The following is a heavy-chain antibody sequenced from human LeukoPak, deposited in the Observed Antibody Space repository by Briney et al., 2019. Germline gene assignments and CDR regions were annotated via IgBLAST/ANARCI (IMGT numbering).Heavy chain of an antibody. CDR1: GFTLSDYSDCH. CDR2: ISGSSDPI. V-gene: IGHV3-11*04. D-gene: IGHD6-6*01. Sequence: PGGSLRLSCAASGFTLSDYSDCHMNWFRRAPGKGLEWVSYISGSSDPIYYADSVKGRFTISRDNAKKSVYLRMNSLRAEDTAVYYCACLPFPYSSSSPGGQGTLVTVSS. J-gene: IGHJ5*02. CDR3: ACLPFPYSSSSP.